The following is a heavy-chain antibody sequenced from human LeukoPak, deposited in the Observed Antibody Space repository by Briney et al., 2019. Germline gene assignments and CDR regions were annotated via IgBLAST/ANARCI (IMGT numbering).Heavy chain of an antibody. V-gene: IGHV1-69*13. Sequence: SVKVSCKASGYTFTGYYMHWVRQAPGQGLEWMGGIIPIFGTANYAQKFQGRVTITADESTSTAYMELSSLRSEDTAVYYCARDPRVGATTGAFDIWGQGTMVTVSS. J-gene: IGHJ3*02. CDR1: GYTFTGYY. CDR2: IIPIFGTA. CDR3: ARDPRVGATTGAFDI. D-gene: IGHD1-26*01.